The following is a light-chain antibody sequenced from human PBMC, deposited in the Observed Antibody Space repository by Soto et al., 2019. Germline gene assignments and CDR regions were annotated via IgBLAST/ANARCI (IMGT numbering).Light chain of an antibody. Sequence: EIVLTQSPATLSLSPGERATLSCRASQSVGSYLAWYQHKPGQPPRLLIYDASNRATGIPARFSGSGSGTDFTRTISSLESEDFAVYYCQQRSNWPPMWTFGQGTKVEIK. J-gene: IGKJ1*01. CDR3: QQRSNWPPMWT. V-gene: IGKV3-11*01. CDR1: QSVGSY. CDR2: DAS.